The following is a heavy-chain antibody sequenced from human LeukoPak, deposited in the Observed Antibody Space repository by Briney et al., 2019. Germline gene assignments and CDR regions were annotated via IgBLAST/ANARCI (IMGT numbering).Heavy chain of an antibody. J-gene: IGHJ4*02. V-gene: IGHV3-48*01. CDR3: ARRYCSSTSCLFDY. CDR1: GFTFSSYS. Sequence: PGGSLRLSCAASGFTFSSYSMNWVRQAPGKGLEWVSYISSSSTIYYADSVKGRFTISTDNSKNTLYLQMNSLRAEDTAVYYCARRYCSSTSCLFDYWGQGTLVTVSS. CDR2: ISSSSTI. D-gene: IGHD2-2*01.